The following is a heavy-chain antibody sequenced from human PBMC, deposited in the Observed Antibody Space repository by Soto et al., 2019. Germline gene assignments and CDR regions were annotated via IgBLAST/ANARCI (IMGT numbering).Heavy chain of an antibody. V-gene: IGHV4-59*01. Sequence: PSETLSLTCTVSGGSISSYYWSWIRQPPGKGLERLGYIYYSGSTNYNPSLKSRVTISVDTSKNQFSLKLSSVTAADTAVYYCARTLFTYGNWFDPWGQGTLVTVSS. CDR2: IYYSGST. D-gene: IGHD4-17*01. J-gene: IGHJ5*02. CDR3: ARTLFTYGNWFDP. CDR1: GGSISSYY.